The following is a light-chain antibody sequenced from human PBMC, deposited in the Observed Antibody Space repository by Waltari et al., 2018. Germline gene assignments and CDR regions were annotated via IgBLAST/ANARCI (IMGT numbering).Light chain of an antibody. V-gene: IGKV1-33*01. CDR2: DVS. J-gene: IGKJ4*01. CDR3: QQFYSTPLT. Sequence: DVQMTQSPSSLSASGGDRVTITCQASQDIKTYLNWYQQKSGKAPKVVIYDVSHLATGVPSRFSGTGYGTQFTLTISSLQPEDVAVYYCQQFYSTPLTFGGGTKVEIK. CDR1: QDIKTY.